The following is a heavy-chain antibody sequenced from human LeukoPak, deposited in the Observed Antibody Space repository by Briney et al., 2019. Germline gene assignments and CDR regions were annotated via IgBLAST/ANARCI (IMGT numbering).Heavy chain of an antibody. V-gene: IGHV1-46*01. Sequence: AASVKASCKACGYTFTRYYLHWVRQPPRQGREWMGIINPSGSSTNYAQKFQGRVTMSRDMSTSTVYMELTSLRSEDTAVYYCTRASGPTGDYYYYYMDVWGKGTTVSVS. CDR2: INPSGSST. CDR3: TRASGPTGDYYYYYMDV. J-gene: IGHJ6*03. D-gene: IGHD7-27*01. CDR1: GYTFTRYY.